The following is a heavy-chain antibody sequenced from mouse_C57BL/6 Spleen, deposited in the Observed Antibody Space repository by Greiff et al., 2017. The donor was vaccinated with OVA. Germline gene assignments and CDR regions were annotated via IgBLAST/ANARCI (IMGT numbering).Heavy chain of an antibody. CDR3: ARTIYYDGSSYLSFDY. CDR2: IYPGDGDT. D-gene: IGHD1-1*01. CDR1: GYAFSSSW. Sequence: QVQLKESGPELVKPGASVKISCKASGYAFSSSWMNWVKQRPGKGLEWIGRIYPGDGDTNYNGKFKGKATLTADKSSSTAYMQLSSLTSEDSAVYFGARTIYYDGSSYLSFDYWGQGTTLTVSS. V-gene: IGHV1-82*01. J-gene: IGHJ2*01.